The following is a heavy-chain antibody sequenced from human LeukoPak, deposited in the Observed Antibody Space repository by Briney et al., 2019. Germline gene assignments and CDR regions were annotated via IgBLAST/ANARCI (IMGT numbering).Heavy chain of an antibody. CDR1: GFTFSNYS. D-gene: IGHD6-13*01. CDR3: ARDLVAAAGSFDY. CDR2: ISSSSSYV. V-gene: IGHV3-21*01. J-gene: IGHJ4*02. Sequence: AGSLRLSGAASGFTFSNYSMNWVRQAPRKGLEWVSSISSSSSYVYYADSVKGRFTISRDNAKNSLYLQMNSLRAEDTAVYYCARDLVAAAGSFDYWGQGTLVTVSS.